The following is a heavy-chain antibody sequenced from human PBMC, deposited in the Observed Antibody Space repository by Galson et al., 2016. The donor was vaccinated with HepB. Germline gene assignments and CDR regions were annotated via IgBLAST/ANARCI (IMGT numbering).Heavy chain of an antibody. Sequence: SVKVSCKASGDTFSGDYIHWVRQAPGQGREVMAWIRPSTGYTKYAQRFQGRVSVTRDTSISTVYMELSSLTSDDTAVYYVAKEVAGSGSYDNWGQGARVTVSS. CDR2: IRPSTGYT. D-gene: IGHD6-19*01. CDR1: GDTFSGDY. J-gene: IGHJ4*02. V-gene: IGHV1-2*02. CDR3: AKEVAGSGSYDN.